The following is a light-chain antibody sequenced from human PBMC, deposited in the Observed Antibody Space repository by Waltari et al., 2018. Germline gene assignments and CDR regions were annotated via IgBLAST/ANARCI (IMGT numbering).Light chain of an antibody. CDR2: EVT. CDR3: NAYAGSNNFVA. V-gene: IGLV2-8*01. J-gene: IGLJ2*01. Sequence: QSALTQPPSASGSPGQSVTISCTGTSSDVGGYNYVSWYQQHPGKAPKLMIYEVTKRPSGGPDRFSGSKSGNTASLTVSGLQAEDEADYYCNAYAGSNNFVAFGGGTKLTVL. CDR1: SSDVGGYNY.